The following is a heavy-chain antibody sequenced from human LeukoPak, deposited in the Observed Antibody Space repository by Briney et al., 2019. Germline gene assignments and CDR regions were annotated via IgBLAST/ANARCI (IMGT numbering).Heavy chain of an antibody. D-gene: IGHD3-3*01. V-gene: IGHV4-31*03. Sequence: PSQTLSLTCTVSGGYITSGGYYWTWIRQHPGQGLEWVGYIYDGVTTYYNPSLKSRLTISADTSQNQFSLKLTSVTAADTAVYYCARARRYYDFWSGFPYYYYYMDVWGKGTTVTVSS. J-gene: IGHJ6*03. CDR2: IYDGVTT. CDR3: ARARRYYDFWSGFPYYYYYMDV. CDR1: GGYITSGGYY.